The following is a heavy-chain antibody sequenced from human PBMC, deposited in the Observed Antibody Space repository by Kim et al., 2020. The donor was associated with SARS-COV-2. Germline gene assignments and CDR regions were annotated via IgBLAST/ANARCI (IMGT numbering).Heavy chain of an antibody. J-gene: IGHJ3*02. CDR2: TYYRSKWYN. Sequence: SQTLSLTCAISGDSVSSNSAAWNWVRQSPSRGLEWLGRTYYRSKWYNDYAVSVKSRITINPDTSKNQVSLQLNSVTPEDTAVYYCIRADCSDGSCDAFVIWGQGTMVTVSS. D-gene: IGHD2-15*01. CDR1: GDSVSSNSAA. CDR3: IRADCSDGSCDAFVI. V-gene: IGHV6-1*01.